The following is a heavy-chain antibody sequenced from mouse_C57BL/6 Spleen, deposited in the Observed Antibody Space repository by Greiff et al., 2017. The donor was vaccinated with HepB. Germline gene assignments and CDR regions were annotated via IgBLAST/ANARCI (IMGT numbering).Heavy chain of an antibody. CDR1: GFTFTDYY. CDR3: ASFYYDYLYYFDY. CDR2: IRNKANGYTT. Sequence: EVQLVESGGGLVQPGGSLSLSCAASGFTFTDYYMSWVRQPPGKALEWLGFIRNKANGYTTEYSASVKGRFTISRDNSQSILYLQMNALRAEDSATYYCASFYYDYLYYFDYWGQGTTLTVSS. V-gene: IGHV7-3*01. D-gene: IGHD2-4*01. J-gene: IGHJ2*01.